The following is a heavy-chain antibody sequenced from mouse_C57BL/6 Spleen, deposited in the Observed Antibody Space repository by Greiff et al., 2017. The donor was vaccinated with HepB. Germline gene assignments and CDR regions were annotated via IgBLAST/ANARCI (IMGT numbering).Heavy chain of an antibody. J-gene: IGHJ2*01. CDR3: ATVELLRYLHFDY. D-gene: IGHD1-1*01. Sequence: QVQLQQSGAELVKPGASVKISCKASGYAFSSYWMNWVKQRPGKGLEWIGQIYPGDGDTNYNGKFKGKATLTADKSSSTAYMQLSSLTSEDSAVYFCATVELLRYLHFDYWGQGTTLTVSS. CDR1: GYAFSSYW. V-gene: IGHV1-80*01. CDR2: IYPGDGDT.